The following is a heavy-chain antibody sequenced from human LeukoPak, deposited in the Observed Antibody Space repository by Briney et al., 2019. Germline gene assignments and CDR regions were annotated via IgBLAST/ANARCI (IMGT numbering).Heavy chain of an antibody. D-gene: IGHD3-10*01. Sequence: SETLSLTCTVSGGHISSSSYYWGWIRQPPGKGLECIGTIYYTGSTDYNPSLKSRVTISVDTSKNQVSLKLSSVTAADMAVYYCARVYYYGRGRSMDVWGQGTTVTVSS. J-gene: IGHJ6*02. CDR3: ARVYYYGRGRSMDV. V-gene: IGHV4-39*01. CDR2: IYYTGST. CDR1: GGHISSSSYY.